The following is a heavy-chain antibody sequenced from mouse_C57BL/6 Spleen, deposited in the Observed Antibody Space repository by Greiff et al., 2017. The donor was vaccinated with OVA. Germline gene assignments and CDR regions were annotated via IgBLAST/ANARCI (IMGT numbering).Heavy chain of an antibody. D-gene: IGHD2-1*01. CDR1: GFTFSSYG. Sequence: EVKLVESGGDLVKPGGSLKLSCAASGFTFSSYGMSWVRQTPAKRLEWVATISSGGSYTYYPDSVKGRFTISRDNAKNTLYLQVSSLKSEDTAMYYCARSWVTVYAMDYWGQGTSGTVSS. CDR2: ISSGGSYT. CDR3: ARSWVTVYAMDY. J-gene: IGHJ4*01. V-gene: IGHV5-6*01.